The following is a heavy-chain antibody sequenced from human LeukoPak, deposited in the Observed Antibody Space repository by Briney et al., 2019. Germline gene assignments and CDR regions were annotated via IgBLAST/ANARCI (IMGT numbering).Heavy chain of an antibody. CDR2: ISSNGGST. D-gene: IGHD3-16*02. Sequence: GGSLRLSCSASGFTFSYYAMHWVRQAPGKGLEYASAISSNGGSTYYADSVKGRFTISRDNSKNSLYLQMSSLRAEDTAVYYCVKVRSSRLGELSLWYYFDYWGQGTLVTVSS. V-gene: IGHV3-64D*09. CDR3: VKVRSSRLGELSLWYYFDY. J-gene: IGHJ4*02. CDR1: GFTFSYYA.